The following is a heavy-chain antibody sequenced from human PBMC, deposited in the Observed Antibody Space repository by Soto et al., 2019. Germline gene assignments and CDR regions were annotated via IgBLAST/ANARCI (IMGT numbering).Heavy chain of an antibody. CDR3: ARGTGYLVDY. Sequence: QVQLQESGPGLVKPSETLSLTCTVSGASISSYYWSWIRQPPGKGLEWIGYIYYSGSTNYNPSLKSRVTISVDTSKNQFSLKLSSVTAADTAVYYCARGTGYLVDYWGQGTLVTVSS. CDR2: IYYSGST. J-gene: IGHJ4*02. CDR1: GASISSYY. D-gene: IGHD5-18*01. V-gene: IGHV4-59*01.